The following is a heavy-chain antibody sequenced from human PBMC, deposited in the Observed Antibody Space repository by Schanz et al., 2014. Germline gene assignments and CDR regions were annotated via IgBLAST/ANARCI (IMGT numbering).Heavy chain of an antibody. V-gene: IGHV3-33*06. Sequence: LVESGGGVVQPGRSLRLSCAASGFTFSSYGMHWVRQVPGKGLEWVAVVCYDGSKKYYADSVKGRFTISRDNSKNTLFLQVNSLRAEDTAVYYCAKDHFGHYDSSGCSDCYYYGMDVWGQGTTVTVSS. J-gene: IGHJ6*02. CDR2: VCYDGSKK. D-gene: IGHD3-22*01. CDR1: GFTFSSYG. CDR3: AKDHFGHYDSSGCSDCYYYGMDV.